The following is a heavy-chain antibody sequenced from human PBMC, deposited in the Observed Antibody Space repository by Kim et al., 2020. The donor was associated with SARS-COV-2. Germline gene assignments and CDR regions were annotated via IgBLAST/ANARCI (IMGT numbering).Heavy chain of an antibody. Sequence: SETLSLTCAVYGGSFSGYYWSWIRQPPGKGLEWIGEINHSGSTNYNPSLKSRVTISVDTSKNQFSLKLSSVTAADTAVYYCARGVENGDSSGYYTGWYFDLWGRGTLVTVSS. V-gene: IGHV4-34*01. CDR1: GGSFSGYY. CDR2: INHSGST. J-gene: IGHJ2*01. D-gene: IGHD3-22*01. CDR3: ARGVENGDSSGYYTGWYFDL.